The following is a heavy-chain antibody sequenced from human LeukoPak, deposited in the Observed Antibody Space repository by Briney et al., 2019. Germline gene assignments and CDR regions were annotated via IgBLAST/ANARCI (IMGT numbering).Heavy chain of an antibody. CDR1: GFTFSSCW. Sequence: GGSLRLSCAASGFTFSSCWMSWVRQAPGKGLEWVANIKQDGNEKYYVDSVKGRFTISRDNAKNSLYLQMNSLRAEDTAVYYCARDKAVGATLFDYWGQGTLVTVSS. CDR3: ARDKAVGATLFDY. D-gene: IGHD1-26*01. J-gene: IGHJ4*02. CDR2: IKQDGNEK. V-gene: IGHV3-7*01.